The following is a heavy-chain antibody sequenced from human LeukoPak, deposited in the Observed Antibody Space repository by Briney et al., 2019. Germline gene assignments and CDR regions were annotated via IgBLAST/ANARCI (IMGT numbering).Heavy chain of an antibody. V-gene: IGHV4-38-2*02. CDR3: ARGSGYYQAFDI. Sequence: SETLSLTCTVSGYSISSGYYWGWIRQPPGKGLEWIGSIYHSGSTYYNPSLKSRVTISVDTSKNQSSLKLSSVTAADTAVYYCARGSGYYQAFDIWGQGTMVTVSS. D-gene: IGHD3-10*01. CDR2: IYHSGST. CDR1: GYSISSGYY. J-gene: IGHJ3*02.